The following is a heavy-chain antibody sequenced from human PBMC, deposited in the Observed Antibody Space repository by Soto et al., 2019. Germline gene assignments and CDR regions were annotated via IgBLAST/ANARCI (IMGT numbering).Heavy chain of an antibody. CDR3: AKDRPASSSWPYYFDY. V-gene: IGHV3-23*01. Sequence: GGSLRLSCAASGFTFSSYAMSWVRQAPGKGLEWVSAIRGSGGSTYYADSVKGRFTITRDNSKNTLYLQMNSLRAEDTAVYYCAKDRPASSSWPYYFDYWGQGTLVTVSS. CDR1: GFTFSSYA. D-gene: IGHD6-13*01. J-gene: IGHJ4*02. CDR2: IRGSGGST.